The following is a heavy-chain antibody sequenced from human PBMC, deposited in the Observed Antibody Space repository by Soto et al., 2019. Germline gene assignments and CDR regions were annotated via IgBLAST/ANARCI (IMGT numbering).Heavy chain of an antibody. V-gene: IGHV3-30*18. CDR2: ISYDGSNK. J-gene: IGHJ4*02. Sequence: GGSLRLSCAASGFTFSSYGMHWVRQAPGKGLEWVAVISYDGSNKYYADSVKGRFTISRDNSKNTLYLQMNSLRAEDTAVYYCAKDHDYGHFDYWGQGTLVTVSS. CDR3: AKDHDYGHFDY. D-gene: IGHD4-17*01. CDR1: GFTFSSYG.